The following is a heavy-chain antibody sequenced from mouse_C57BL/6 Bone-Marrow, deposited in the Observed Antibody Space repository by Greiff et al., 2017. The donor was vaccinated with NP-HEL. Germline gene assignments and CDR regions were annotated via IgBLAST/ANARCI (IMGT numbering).Heavy chain of an antibody. Sequence: EVQLVESGGGLVQPGGSLKLSCAASGFTFSDYYMYWVRQTPGKRLEWVAYISNGGGSTYYPDTVKGRFTISRDNAKNTLYVQMSRLKSEDTAMYYCASRGYGSSYFDYWGQGTTLTVSS. CDR1: GFTFSDYY. D-gene: IGHD1-1*01. J-gene: IGHJ2*01. V-gene: IGHV5-12*01. CDR2: ISNGGGST. CDR3: ASRGYGSSYFDY.